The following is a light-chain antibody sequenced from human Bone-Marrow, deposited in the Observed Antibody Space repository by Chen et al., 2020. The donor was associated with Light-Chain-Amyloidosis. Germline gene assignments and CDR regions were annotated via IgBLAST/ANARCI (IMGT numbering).Light chain of an antibody. CDR2: AAS. V-gene: IGKV1-33*01. CDR1: QDISND. CDR3: QQHDNLPYT. Sequence: DIQMTQSPSSLSASVRDRLTITCQASQDISNDLNWYQQKPGKAPKLLIYAASDLQTGVPSRFSGRGSGTGFTFTISSLQPEDIATYYCQQHDNLPYTFGQGTKLEIK. J-gene: IGKJ2*01.